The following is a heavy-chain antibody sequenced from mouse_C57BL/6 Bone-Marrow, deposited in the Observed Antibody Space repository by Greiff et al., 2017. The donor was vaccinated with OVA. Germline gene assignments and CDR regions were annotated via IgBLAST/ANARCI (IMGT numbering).Heavy chain of an antibody. V-gene: IGHV1-7*01. J-gene: IGHJ1*03. CDR2: INPSSGYT. Sequence: VQLQQSGAELAKPGASVKLSCKASGYTFTSYWMHWVKQRPGQGLEWIGYINPSSGYTKYNQKFKDKATLTADKSSSTAYMQLSSLTYEDSAIYYCVGRWYFDVWGTGTTVTVSS. CDR1: GYTFTSYW. CDR3: VGRWYFDV.